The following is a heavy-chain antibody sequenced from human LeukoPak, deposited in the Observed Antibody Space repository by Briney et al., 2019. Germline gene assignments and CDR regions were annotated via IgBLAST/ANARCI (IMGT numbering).Heavy chain of an antibody. J-gene: IGHJ6*03. CDR1: GGSFSGYY. CDR3: ARGRGSSSYYYYYYMDV. V-gene: IGHV4-34*01. Sequence: SETLSLTCAAYGGSFSGYYWSWIRQPPGKGLEWIGEINHSGSTNYNPSLKSRVTISVDTSKNQFSLKLSSVTAADAAVYYCARGRGSSSYYYYYYMDVWGKGTTVTVSS. D-gene: IGHD6-6*01. CDR2: INHSGST.